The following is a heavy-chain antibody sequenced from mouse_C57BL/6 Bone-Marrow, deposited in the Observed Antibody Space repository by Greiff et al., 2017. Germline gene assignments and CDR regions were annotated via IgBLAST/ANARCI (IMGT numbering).Heavy chain of an antibody. CDR1: GFTFTSYW. D-gene: IGHD2-3*01. J-gene: IGHJ3*01. V-gene: IGHV1-5*01. CDR3: TSGGDGFPWFAY. CDR2: IYPGNSDT. Sequence: EVQLQQSGTVLARPGASVKMSCKTSGFTFTSYWMHWVKQRPGQGLEWIGAIYPGNSDTSYNQKFKGKAKLTAVTSASTAYMELSSLTNEDSAVYYCTSGGDGFPWFAYWGQGTLVTVSA.